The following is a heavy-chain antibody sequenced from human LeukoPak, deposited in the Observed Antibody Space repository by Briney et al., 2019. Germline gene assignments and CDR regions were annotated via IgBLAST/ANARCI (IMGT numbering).Heavy chain of an antibody. CDR1: GFTFRSYA. CDR3: ARDLRLSQVGATAIDAFDI. CDR2: ISGSGDTT. D-gene: IGHD1-26*01. Sequence: GGSLRLSCAAYGFTFRSYAMSWVRQTPGKGLEWVSGISGSGDTTYYADFVKGRFTISRDNSKNTLYVQMNSLRAEDTAVYYCARDLRLSQVGATAIDAFDIWGQGTMVTVSS. J-gene: IGHJ3*02. V-gene: IGHV3-23*01.